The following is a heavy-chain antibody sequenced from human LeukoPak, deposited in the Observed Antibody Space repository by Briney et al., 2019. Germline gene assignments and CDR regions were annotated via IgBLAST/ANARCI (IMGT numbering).Heavy chain of an antibody. CDR1: GFVFANYW. Sequence: PGGSLRLSCAASGFVFANYWMSWIRQPPGKGLEWIGYIYYSGSTNYNPSLKSRVTISVDTSKNQFSLKLSSVTAADTAVYYCARQNGPLWFGGAFVGYYYYGMDVWGQGTTVTVSS. J-gene: IGHJ6*02. D-gene: IGHD3-10*01. V-gene: IGHV4-59*08. CDR3: ARQNGPLWFGGAFVGYYYYGMDV. CDR2: IYYSGST.